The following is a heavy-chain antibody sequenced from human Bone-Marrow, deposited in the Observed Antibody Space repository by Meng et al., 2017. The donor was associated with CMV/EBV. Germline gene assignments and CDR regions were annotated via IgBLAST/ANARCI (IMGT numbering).Heavy chain of an antibody. J-gene: IGHJ6*02. CDR3: AIQYCSSTSCYTTYYYYGMDV. CDR2: IIPILGIA. V-gene: IGHV1-69*10. D-gene: IGHD2-2*02. CDR1: GGTFSSYA. Sequence: SVKVSCKASGGTFSSYAISWVRQAPGQGLEWMGGIIPILGIANYAQKFQGRVTITADKSTSTAYMELSSLRSEDTAVYYCAIQYCSSTSCYTTYYYYGMDVWGQGTTVTVSS.